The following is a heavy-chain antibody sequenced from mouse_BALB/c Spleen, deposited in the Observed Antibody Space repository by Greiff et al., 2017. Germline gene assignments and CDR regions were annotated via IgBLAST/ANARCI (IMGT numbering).Heavy chain of an antibody. V-gene: IGHV5-15*02. CDR1: GFTFSDYG. J-gene: IGHJ3*01. CDR2: ISNLAYSI. D-gene: IGHD2-4*01. CDR3: ARGGSMITTGGPWFAY. Sequence: EVKLVESGGGLVQPGGSRKLSCAASGFTFSDYGMAWVRQAPGKGPEWVAFISNLAYSIYYADTVTGRFTISRENAKNTLYLEMSSLRSEDTAMYYCARGGSMITTGGPWFAYWGQGTLVTVSA.